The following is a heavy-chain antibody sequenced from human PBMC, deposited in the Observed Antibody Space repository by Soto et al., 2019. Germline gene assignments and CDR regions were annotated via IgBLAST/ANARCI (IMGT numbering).Heavy chain of an antibody. V-gene: IGHV3-23*01. CDR3: AKDHCSSTSCYRSNWFDP. D-gene: IGHD2-2*02. J-gene: IGHJ5*02. CDR2: ISGSGGST. CDR1: GFTFSSYA. Sequence: GGSLRLSCAASGFTFSSYAMSWVRQAPGKGLEWVSAISGSGGSTYYADSVKGRFTISRDNSKNTLYLQMNSLRAEDTAVYYCAKDHCSSTSCYRSNWFDPWGPGTLVTVSS.